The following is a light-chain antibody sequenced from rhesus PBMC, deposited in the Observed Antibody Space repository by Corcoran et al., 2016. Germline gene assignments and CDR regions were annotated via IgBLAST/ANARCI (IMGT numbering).Light chain of an antibody. J-gene: IGKJ4*01. CDR3: QQYSHWPLT. Sequence: EIVLTQSPATLSLSPGERAALSCRSSQSVSSSLAWYQQKPEQAPRLLIYGASSRATGIPDRFSGSGSGTDCTLTISSLEPEDFAVYYCQQYSHWPLTFGGGAKVEIK. CDR1: QSVSSS. CDR2: GAS. V-gene: IGKV3-42*03.